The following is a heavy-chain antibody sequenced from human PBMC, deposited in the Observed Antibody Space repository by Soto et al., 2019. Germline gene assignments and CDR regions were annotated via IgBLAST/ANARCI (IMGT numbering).Heavy chain of an antibody. Sequence: GESLKISCKGSGYTFSTYWIAWVRQMPGKGLEWMGIIYPGDSDTKYSPAFQGQVTVSADKSINTAYLQWSSLKASDTAMYYCARKFAPEFFDSWGQGTLVTVSS. V-gene: IGHV5-51*01. CDR2: IYPGDSDT. D-gene: IGHD3-10*01. J-gene: IGHJ4*02. CDR1: GYTFSTYW. CDR3: ARKFAPEFFDS.